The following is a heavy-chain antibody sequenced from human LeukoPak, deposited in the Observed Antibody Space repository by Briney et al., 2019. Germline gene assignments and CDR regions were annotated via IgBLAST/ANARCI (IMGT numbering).Heavy chain of an antibody. D-gene: IGHD2-15*01. Sequence: GGSLRLSCAASGFTFSSHGMHWVRQAPGKGLVWISGISSDGNTINYADSVKGRFTISRDNAKNTLYLQMNSLRAEDTAVFYCLAGYYYNDMDVWGKGTTVTVSS. CDR3: LAGYYYNDMDV. J-gene: IGHJ6*03. CDR2: ISSDGNTI. V-gene: IGHV3-74*01. CDR1: GFTFSSHG.